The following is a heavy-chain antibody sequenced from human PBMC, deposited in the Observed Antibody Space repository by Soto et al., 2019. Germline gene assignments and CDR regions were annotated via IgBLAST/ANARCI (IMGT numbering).Heavy chain of an antibody. CDR2: INPSGGST. V-gene: IGHV1-46*01. J-gene: IGHJ6*03. CDR1: GYTFTSYY. CDR3: ARVAGMGVYYYYMDV. Sequence: ASVKVSCKASGYTFTSYYMHWVRQAPGQGLEWMGIINPSGGSTSYAQKFQGRVTMTRDTSTSTVYMELSSLRSEDTAVYYCARVAGMGVYYYYMDVWGKGTTVTVSS. D-gene: IGHD3-10*01.